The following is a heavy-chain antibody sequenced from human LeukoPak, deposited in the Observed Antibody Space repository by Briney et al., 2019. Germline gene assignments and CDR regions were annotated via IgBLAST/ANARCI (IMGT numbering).Heavy chain of an antibody. Sequence: PSETLSLTCTVSGGSISSYYWSWIRQPPGKGLEWIGYIYYSGSTNYNPSLKSRDTISVDTSKNQFSLKLSSVTAADTAVYYCARLNSPWITMVRGVIITGSRDWFDPWGQGTLVTVSP. CDR1: GGSISSYY. CDR2: IYYSGST. D-gene: IGHD3-10*01. V-gene: IGHV4-59*08. J-gene: IGHJ5*02. CDR3: ARLNSPWITMVRGVIITGSRDWFDP.